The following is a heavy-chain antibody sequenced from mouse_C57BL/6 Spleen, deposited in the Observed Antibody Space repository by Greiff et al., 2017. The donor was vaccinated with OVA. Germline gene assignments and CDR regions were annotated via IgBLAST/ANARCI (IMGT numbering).Heavy chain of an antibody. CDR2: IYPGDGDT. Sequence: VQLQQSGPELVKPGASVKISCKASGYAFSSSWMNWVKQRPGKGLEWIGRIYPGDGDTNYNGKFKGKATLTADKSSSTAYMQLSSLTSEDSAVYFCARETYYYGSIAYAMDYWGQGTSVTVSS. CDR3: ARETYYYGSIAYAMDY. J-gene: IGHJ4*01. V-gene: IGHV1-82*01. D-gene: IGHD1-1*01. CDR1: GYAFSSSW.